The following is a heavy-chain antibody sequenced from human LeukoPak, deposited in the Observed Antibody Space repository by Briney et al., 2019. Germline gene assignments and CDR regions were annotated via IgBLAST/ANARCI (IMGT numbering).Heavy chain of an antibody. Sequence: SETLSLTCTVSGGSISSSAYYWGWIRQPPGKGLKWIGSSYYSGTTYYNPSLQSRVTISVDTSKNQFSLKLNSGTAADTAIYYCARHTYSSGWYATPIDYWGQGTLVTVSS. J-gene: IGHJ4*02. CDR3: ARHTYSSGWYATPIDY. CDR2: SYYSGTT. V-gene: IGHV4-39*01. CDR1: GGSISSSAYY. D-gene: IGHD6-19*01.